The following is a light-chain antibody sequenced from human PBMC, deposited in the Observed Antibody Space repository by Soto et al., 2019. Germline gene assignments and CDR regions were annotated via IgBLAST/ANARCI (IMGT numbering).Light chain of an antibody. J-gene: IGKJ1*01. CDR1: QSINNH. V-gene: IGKV1-39*01. CDR2: GAF. Sequence: DIQMTQSPSSLAAAVGDRVTITCRASQSINNHLSWYKQRPGQAPELLIYGAFNLQSGVPSRFSGSGSWADFTLTISSLQPDDFATYYCHQSYTTPRTFGQGTRVEF. CDR3: HQSYTTPRT.